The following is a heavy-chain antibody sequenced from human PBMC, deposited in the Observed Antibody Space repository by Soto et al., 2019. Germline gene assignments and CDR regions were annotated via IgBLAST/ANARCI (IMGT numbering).Heavy chain of an antibody. CDR2: IIPVFGTA. V-gene: IGHV1-69*12. Sequence: QVQLVQSGAEVKKPGSSVKVSCKASGGSLSNYGISWVRQAPGQGLEWMGGIIPVFGTANYAQKFQGRVTITADESKSIVYMDVTSLRSEDTAVYYCARGDANKIVVTTHYGMDVWGQGTTVTVSS. CDR1: GGSLSNYG. J-gene: IGHJ6*02. CDR3: ARGDANKIVVTTHYGMDV. D-gene: IGHD4-17*01.